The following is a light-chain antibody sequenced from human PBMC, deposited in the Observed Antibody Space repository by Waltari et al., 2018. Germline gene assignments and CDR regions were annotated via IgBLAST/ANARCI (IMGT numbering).Light chain of an antibody. V-gene: IGKV3-20*01. CDR1: QRVSKY. J-gene: IGKJ1*01. CDR2: DAS. Sequence: EIVLTQSPRTLSLSPGERATLTCRASQRVSKYLAWYQQKPGQAPRLLIDDASTRATGNPDRFSGSGSGTDFSLTISRLEPEDFAVYYCQKYVNLPATFGQGTKVEIK. CDR3: QKYVNLPAT.